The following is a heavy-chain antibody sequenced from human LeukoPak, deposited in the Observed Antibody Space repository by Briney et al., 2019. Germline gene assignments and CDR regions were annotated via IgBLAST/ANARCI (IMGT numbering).Heavy chain of an antibody. CDR1: GFTVSSIY. CDR3: ARDLGFGESLIYYYYGMDV. J-gene: IGHJ6*02. CDR2: IYTGGST. V-gene: IGHV3-66*01. D-gene: IGHD3-10*01. Sequence: GGSLRLSCAASGFTVSSIYMSWVRQAPGKGLGWVSVIYTGGSTYYADSVKGRFTISRDNSKNTLYLQMNSLRAEDTAVYYCARDLGFGESLIYYYYGMDVWGQGTTVTVSS.